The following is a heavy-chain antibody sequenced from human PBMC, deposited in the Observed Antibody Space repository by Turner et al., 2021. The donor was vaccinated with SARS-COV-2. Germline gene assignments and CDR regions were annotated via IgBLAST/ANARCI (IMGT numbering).Heavy chain of an antibody. D-gene: IGHD3-22*01. CDR1: GGTFNSYA. V-gene: IGHV1-69*06. Sequence: QVQLVQSGAEVKKPGSPVKVPCKASGGTFNSYAITWVRQAPGQGLEWMGGIIPIFGTANYAQKFQGRVTITADKSTSTAYMELSSLTSEDTAVYYCARDRDYDSSGYWEQSWGQGTLVTVSS. CDR3: ARDRDYDSSGYWEQS. CDR2: IIPIFGTA. J-gene: IGHJ4*02.